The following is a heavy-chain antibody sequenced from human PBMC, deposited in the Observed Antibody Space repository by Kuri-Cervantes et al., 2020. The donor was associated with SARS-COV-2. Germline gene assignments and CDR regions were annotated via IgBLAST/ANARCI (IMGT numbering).Heavy chain of an antibody. Sequence: GGSLRLSCAASGFTFSRYAMHWVRQSPGKGLEWVAFISYDGSNKYYADSVKCRFTISSDNSKNTLYLQMNSLRAEDTAVYYRTWELLWPDAFDIWGQGTMVTVSS. V-gene: IGHV3-30-3*01. CDR3: TWELLWPDAFDI. J-gene: IGHJ3*02. CDR1: GFTFSRYA. D-gene: IGHD2-15*01. CDR2: ISYDGSNK.